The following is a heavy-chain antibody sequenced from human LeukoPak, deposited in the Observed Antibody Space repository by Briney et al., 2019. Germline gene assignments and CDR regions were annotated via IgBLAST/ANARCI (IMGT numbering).Heavy chain of an antibody. CDR1: GGSFSGYY. CDR2: INHSGST. J-gene: IGHJ4*02. Sequence: SSETLSLTRAVYGGSFSGYYWSWIRQPPGKGLEWIGEINHSGSTNYNPSLKSRVTISVDTSKNQFSLRLSSVTAADTAVYYCASGQFLVSNDYWGQGILVTVSS. V-gene: IGHV4-34*01. D-gene: IGHD5/OR15-5a*01. CDR3: ASGQFLVSNDY.